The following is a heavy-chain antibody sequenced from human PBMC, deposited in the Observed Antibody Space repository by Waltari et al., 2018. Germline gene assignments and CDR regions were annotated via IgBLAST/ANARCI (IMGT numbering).Heavy chain of an antibody. D-gene: IGHD6-19*01. J-gene: IGHJ4*02. CDR1: AGTFSSYA. V-gene: IGHV1-8*02. Sequence: QVQLVQSGAEVKKPGSSVKVSCKASAGTFSSYAISWVRQAPGQGLEWMGWMNPNSGNTGYAQKFQGRVTMTRNTSISTAYMELSSLRSEDTAVYYCARTLLIAVADNDYWGQGTLVTVSS. CDR3: ARTLLIAVADNDY. CDR2: MNPNSGNT.